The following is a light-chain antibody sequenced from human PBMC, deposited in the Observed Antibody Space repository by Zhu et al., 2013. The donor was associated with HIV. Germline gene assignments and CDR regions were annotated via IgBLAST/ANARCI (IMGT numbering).Light chain of an antibody. J-gene: IGKJ1*01. V-gene: IGKV1-5*03. CDR3: QQYDSYPWT. CDR2: KAS. CDR1: QTVNNW. Sequence: DIQMTQSPSTLSASVGDRVTISCRASQTVNNWLAWYQQKPGKAPKLLIYKASSLHNGVPSRFSGSGSGTDFTLTISSLQPDDFATYYCQQYDSYPWTFGPGTRV.